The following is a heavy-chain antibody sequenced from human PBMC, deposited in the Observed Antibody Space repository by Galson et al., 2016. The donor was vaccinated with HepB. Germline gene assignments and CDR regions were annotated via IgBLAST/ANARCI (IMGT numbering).Heavy chain of an antibody. J-gene: IGHJ3*02. CDR2: ISSDSSAI. CDR3: ARDLGEWELLDAFDI. Sequence: SLRLSCAASGFTFSTYSMNWVRQAPGKGLEWMSYISSDSSAISYADSGKGRFTISRDNAKNSLFLQMHSLREEDTAVFYCARDLGEWELLDAFDIWGLGTMVTVSS. CDR1: GFTFSTYS. V-gene: IGHV3-48*02. D-gene: IGHD1-26*01.